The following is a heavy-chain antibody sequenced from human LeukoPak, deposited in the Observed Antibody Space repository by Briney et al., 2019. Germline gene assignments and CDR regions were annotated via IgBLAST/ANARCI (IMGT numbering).Heavy chain of an antibody. CDR3: VTSTGQQFIPYDY. D-gene: IGHD6-13*01. CDR2: IYCGDGA. J-gene: IGHJ4*02. V-gene: IGHV3-66*02. Sequence: GGSLRLSCAASAINVSSNYMTCIRRPPGGGLEWVSLIYCGDGAYYAESVRGRFMISRDNLKNTLFLQMSSLRVEDTAVYYCVTSTGQQFIPYDYWGQGTHVTVSS. CDR1: AINVSSNY.